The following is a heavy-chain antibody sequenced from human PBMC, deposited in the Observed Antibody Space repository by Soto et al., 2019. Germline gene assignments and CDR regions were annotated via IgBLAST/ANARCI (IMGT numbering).Heavy chain of an antibody. CDR3: AKQGRMEDIVVVVADRGAFDI. D-gene: IGHD2-15*01. CDR2: ISGSGGST. V-gene: IGHV3-23*01. J-gene: IGHJ3*02. CDR1: GFTFSSYA. Sequence: GGSLRLSCAASGFTFSSYAMSWVRQAPGKGLEWVSAISGSGGSTYYADSVKGRFTISRDNSKNTLYLQMNSLRAEDTAVYYCAKQGRMEDIVVVVADRGAFDIWGQGTMVTVSS.